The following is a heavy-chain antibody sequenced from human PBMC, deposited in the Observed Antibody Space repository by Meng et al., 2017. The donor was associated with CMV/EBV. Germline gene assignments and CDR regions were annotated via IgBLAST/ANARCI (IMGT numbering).Heavy chain of an antibody. CDR3: AREAVDDFWSGYYYYGMDV. CDR1: GFTFSDYY. V-gene: IGHV3-11*01. CDR2: ISSSGSTI. Sequence: GESLKISCAASGFTFSDYYMSWIRQAPGKGLEWVSYISSSGSTIYYADSVKGRFTISRDNAKNSQYLQMNILRAEDTAVYYCAREAVDDFWSGYYYYGMDVWGQGTTVTVSS. J-gene: IGHJ6*02. D-gene: IGHD3-3*01.